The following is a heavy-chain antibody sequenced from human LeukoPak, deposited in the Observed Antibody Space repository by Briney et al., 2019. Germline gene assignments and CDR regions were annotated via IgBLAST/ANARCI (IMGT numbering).Heavy chain of an antibody. CDR1: GGTFISYT. D-gene: IGHD3-22*01. Sequence: SVKVSCKGSGGTFISYTSSGVRQARGQGREGMGRSIPNLGIANYAQKFQGRVPITADKSTTTAYMELSSLRSEDTAVYYCARGLGYYDSSGRRRDYYYGMDVWGQGTTVTVSS. CDR2: SIPNLGIA. J-gene: IGHJ6*02. V-gene: IGHV1-69*02. CDR3: ARGLGYYDSSGRRRDYYYGMDV.